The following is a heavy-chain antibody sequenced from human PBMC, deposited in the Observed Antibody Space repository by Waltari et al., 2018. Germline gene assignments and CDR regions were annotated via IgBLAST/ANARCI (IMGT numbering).Heavy chain of an antibody. CDR3: ARGIVVVPAAIDY. CDR1: GYSISSGYY. J-gene: IGHJ4*02. V-gene: IGHV4-38-2*02. CDR2: IYHSGST. D-gene: IGHD2-2*01. Sequence: QVQLQESGPGLVKPSETLSLTCTVSGYSISSGYYWGWIRQPPGKGLEWIGSIYHSGSTYYNPSLKSRVTISVDTSKNQFSLKLSYVTAADTAVYYCARGIVVVPAAIDYWGQGTLVTVSS.